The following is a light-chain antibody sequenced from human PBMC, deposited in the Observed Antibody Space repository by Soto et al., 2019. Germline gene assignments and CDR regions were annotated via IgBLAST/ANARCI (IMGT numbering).Light chain of an antibody. CDR2: EVS. Sequence: QSALTQPPSASGSLGQSVTISCTGTSSDVGGYNYVDWYQQHPGKAPKLMIYEVSKRPSGVPDRFSGSKSGNTASLTVSGLQAEDEADYYCSSYAGSNNYVVFGGGTKLTVL. CDR3: SSYAGSNNYVV. V-gene: IGLV2-8*01. J-gene: IGLJ2*01. CDR1: SSDVGGYNY.